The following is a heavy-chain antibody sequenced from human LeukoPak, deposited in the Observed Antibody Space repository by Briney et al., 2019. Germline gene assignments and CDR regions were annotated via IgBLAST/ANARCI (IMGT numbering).Heavy chain of an antibody. CDR3: ARDLYSGYDWVGFNI. J-gene: IGHJ3*02. Sequence: SETLFLTCTVSGGSIRSYYWSWIRQPPGKGLEWIGYIYYSGSTNYNPSLKSRVSISVDTSKNQFSLKLSSVTAADTAVYYCARDLYSGYDWVGFNIWGQGTVVTVSS. CDR1: GGSIRSYY. V-gene: IGHV4-59*01. D-gene: IGHD5-12*01. CDR2: IYYSGST.